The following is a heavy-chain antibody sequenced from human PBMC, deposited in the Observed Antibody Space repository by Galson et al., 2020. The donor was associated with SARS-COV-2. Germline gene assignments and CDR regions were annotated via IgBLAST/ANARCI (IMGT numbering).Heavy chain of an antibody. J-gene: IGHJ6*02. Sequence: SVKVSCKASGGTFSSYAISWVRQAPGQGLEWMGGIIPIFGTANYAQKFQGRVTITADESTSTAYMELSSLRSEDTAVYYCARDRPGNRCSGGSCYPPAPDYYYYYGMDVWGQGTTVTVSS. CDR1: GGTFSSYA. CDR2: IIPIFGTA. CDR3: ARDRPGNRCSGGSCYPPAPDYYYYYGMDV. V-gene: IGHV1-69*13. D-gene: IGHD2-15*01.